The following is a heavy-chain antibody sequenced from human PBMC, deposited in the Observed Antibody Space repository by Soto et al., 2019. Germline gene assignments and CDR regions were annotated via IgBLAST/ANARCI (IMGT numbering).Heavy chain of an antibody. J-gene: IGHJ6*02. CDR1: GFAFGDFA. D-gene: IGHD5-12*01. CDR3: SRHRRERYSAYDFPMDV. Sequence: EVQLVESGGGLVKPGWSLRLSCITSGFAFGDFAVTWFRQAPGKGLEWVGFITSKKYGGTPQYAASVKGRFSISKDDSKSVAYLQMNNLNTADTAVYYCSRHRRERYSAYDFPMDVWGQGTKVTVSS. V-gene: IGHV3-49*05. CDR2: ITSKKYGGTP.